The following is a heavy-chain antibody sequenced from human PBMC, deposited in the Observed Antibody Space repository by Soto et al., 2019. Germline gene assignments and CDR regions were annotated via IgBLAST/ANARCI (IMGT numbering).Heavy chain of an antibody. CDR2: IYYSGST. V-gene: IGHV4-61*01. J-gene: IGHJ4*02. D-gene: IGHD6-19*01. Sequence: SETLSLTCTVSGGSVSSGSYYWNWIRQPPGKGLEWIGYIYYSGSTNYNPSLKSRVTISVDTSKNQFSLKLSSVTAADTAVYYCARDLGYGSGGFDYWGQGTLVTVSS. CDR3: ARDLGYGSGGFDY. CDR1: GGSVSSGSYY.